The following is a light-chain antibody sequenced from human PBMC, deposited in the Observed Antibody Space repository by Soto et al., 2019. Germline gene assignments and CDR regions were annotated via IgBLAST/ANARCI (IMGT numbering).Light chain of an antibody. CDR1: QSVSSSY. CDR3: QQFGSSPYT. CDR2: GAS. Sequence: EIVLTQSPGTLSLSPGERATLSCRASQSVSSSYLAWYQQKPGQAPRLLIYGASSRATGIPDRFSGSGSGTEFPLTISRLEPEGFAVYYCQQFGSSPYTFGQGTQLEIK. V-gene: IGKV3-20*01. J-gene: IGKJ2*01.